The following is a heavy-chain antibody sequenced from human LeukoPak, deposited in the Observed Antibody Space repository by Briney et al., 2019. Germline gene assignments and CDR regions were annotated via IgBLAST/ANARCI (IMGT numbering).Heavy chain of an antibody. J-gene: IGHJ6*02. CDR3: AREGIDSSGYYSQSGLMDV. V-gene: IGHV1-8*01. Sequence: AASVKVSCKASGYTFTSYDINWVRQATGQGLEWMGWMNPNSGNTGYAQKFQGRVTMTRNTSISTAYMELSSLRSEDTAVYYCAREGIDSSGYYSQSGLMDVWGQGTTVTVSS. CDR2: MNPNSGNT. CDR1: GYTFTSYD. D-gene: IGHD3-22*01.